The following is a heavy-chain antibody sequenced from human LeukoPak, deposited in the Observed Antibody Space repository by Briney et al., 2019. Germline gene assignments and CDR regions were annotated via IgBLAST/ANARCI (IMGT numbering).Heavy chain of an antibody. CDR2: INSDGSST. CDR1: GFTFSSYW. V-gene: IGHV3-74*01. D-gene: IGHD6-13*01. Sequence: GGSPRLSCAASGFTFSSYWMHWVRQAPGKGLVWVSRINSDGSSTSYADSVKGRFTISRDNAKNTLYLQMNSLRAEDTAVYYCARVAGGSSPYYFDYWGRGTLVTVSS. CDR3: ARVAGGSSPYYFDY. J-gene: IGHJ4*02.